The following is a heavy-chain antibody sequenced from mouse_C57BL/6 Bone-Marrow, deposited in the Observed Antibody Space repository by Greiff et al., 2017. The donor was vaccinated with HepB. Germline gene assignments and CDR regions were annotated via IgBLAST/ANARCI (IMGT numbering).Heavy chain of an antibody. V-gene: IGHV7-3*01. J-gene: IGHJ4*01. Sequence: EVHLVESGGGLVQPGGSLSLSCAASGFTFTDYYMSWVRQPPGKALEWLGFIRNKANGYTTEYSASVKGRFTISRDNSQSILYLQMNALRAEDSATYYCARLLRSPMDYWGQGTSVTVSS. D-gene: IGHD1-1*01. CDR3: ARLLRSPMDY. CDR1: GFTFTDYY. CDR2: IRNKANGYTT.